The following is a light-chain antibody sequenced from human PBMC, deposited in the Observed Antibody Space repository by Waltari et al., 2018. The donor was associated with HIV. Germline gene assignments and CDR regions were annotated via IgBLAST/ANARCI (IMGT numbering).Light chain of an antibody. J-gene: IGLJ2*01. Sequence: QSALTQPASLSGSLGQSVPISCPGANRDIGGYNYVSWYQQHPGKAPKLTIHEVSNRPSGVSDRFSGSKSGNTASLTISGLQAEDESDYYCSSFITTTTHVVFGGGTRLTVL. V-gene: IGLV2-14*01. CDR1: NRDIGGYNY. CDR2: EVS. CDR3: SSFITTTTHVV.